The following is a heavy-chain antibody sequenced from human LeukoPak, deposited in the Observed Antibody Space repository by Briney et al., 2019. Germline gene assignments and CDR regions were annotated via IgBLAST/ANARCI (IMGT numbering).Heavy chain of an antibody. CDR3: VKDNPLDY. Sequence: AGGSLRLSCATSGFSFSSYAFYWIRQAPGKGLEWLTLISYDGNDKYYADSVKGRFSISRDNSKSMVFLQMNSLRPEDTAVYYCVKDNPLDYWGQGTLVIVSS. D-gene: IGHD1-14*01. CDR1: GFSFSSYA. J-gene: IGHJ4*02. V-gene: IGHV3-30*04. CDR2: ISYDGNDK.